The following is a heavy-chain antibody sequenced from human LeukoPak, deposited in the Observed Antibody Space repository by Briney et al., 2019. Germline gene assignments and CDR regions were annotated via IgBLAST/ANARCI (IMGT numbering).Heavy chain of an antibody. V-gene: IGHV1-69*13. J-gene: IGHJ6*03. CDR1: GGTFSSYA. Sequence: SVKVSCKASGGTFSSYAISWVRQAPGQGLEWMGGIIPIFGTANYAQKFQGRVTITADESTSTAYMELSSLRSEDTAVYYCASLGGGRPRRGDYYYMDVWGKGTTVTVSS. D-gene: IGHD3-16*01. CDR2: IIPIFGTA. CDR3: ASLGGGRPRRGDYYYMDV.